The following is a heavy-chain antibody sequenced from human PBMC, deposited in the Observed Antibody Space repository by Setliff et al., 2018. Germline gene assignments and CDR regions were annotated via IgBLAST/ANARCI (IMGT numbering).Heavy chain of an antibody. D-gene: IGHD6-25*01. CDR2: VNPGGLTS. CDR1: GYSFTSHY. CDR3: ARAGLAAAGRKGVFDH. J-gene: IGHJ4*02. Sequence: ASVKVSCKTSGYSFTSHYMHWVRQAPGQGLEWMGVVNPGGLTSSSTQKFEGRVTMTRDTSTSTVYMELNSLTSDDTAVYYCARAGLAAAGRKGVFDHWGQGTLVTVSS. V-gene: IGHV1-46*01.